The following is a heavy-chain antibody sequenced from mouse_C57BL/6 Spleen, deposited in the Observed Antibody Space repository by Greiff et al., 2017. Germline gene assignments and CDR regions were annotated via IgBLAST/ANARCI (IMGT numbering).Heavy chain of an antibody. CDR1: GYTFTSYG. D-gene: IGHD4-1*01. J-gene: IGHJ2*01. CDR3: ARLNEKLDYFDY. V-gene: IGHV1-81*01. Sequence: VQLQQSGAELARPGASVKLSCKASGYTFTSYGISWVKQRTGQGLEWIGEIYPRSGNTYYNEKFKGKATLTADKSSSTAYMELRSLTSEDSAVYFCARLNEKLDYFDYWGQGTTLTVSS. CDR2: IYPRSGNT.